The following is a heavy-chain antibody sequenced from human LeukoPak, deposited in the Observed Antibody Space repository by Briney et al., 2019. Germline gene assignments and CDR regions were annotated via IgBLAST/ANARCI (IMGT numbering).Heavy chain of an antibody. D-gene: IGHD2-15*01. V-gene: IGHV1-18*01. Sequence: GASVKVSCKASGYTFTDYGLSWVRQAPGQGLEWMGWITPYNGNTNFAQKFPGRVTITKESSTNTVYMELTSLRSDDTAVYYCARGGSSAPSPNFDYWGQGALVTVSS. J-gene: IGHJ4*02. CDR1: GYTFTDYG. CDR2: ITPYNGNT. CDR3: ARGGSSAPSPNFDY.